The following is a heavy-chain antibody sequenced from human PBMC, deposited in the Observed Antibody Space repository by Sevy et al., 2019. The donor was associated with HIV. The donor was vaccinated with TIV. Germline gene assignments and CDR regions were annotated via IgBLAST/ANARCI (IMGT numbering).Heavy chain of an antibody. CDR1: GFSYSSYG. J-gene: IGHJ4*02. CDR3: VKEGGGEGGDH. Sequence: GGSLRLSCAASGFSYSSYGMHWVRQAPGKGLEWVAYIQYDGSNKDYADSVKGRFIISRDNSKNTLDLQMNSLRVEDTAVYYCVKEGGGEGGDHWGLGTLVTVSS. V-gene: IGHV3-30*02. D-gene: IGHD2-15*01. CDR2: IQYDGSNK.